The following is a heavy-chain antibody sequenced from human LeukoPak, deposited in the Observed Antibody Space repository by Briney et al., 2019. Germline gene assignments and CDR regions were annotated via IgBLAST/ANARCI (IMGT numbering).Heavy chain of an antibody. Sequence: GASVKVSCKASGYIFTSFAMNWVRQAPGQGPEWMGWINTNTGNPTYAQGFTGRFVFSLDTSVSTAYLQISSLKAEDTAVYYCAREGYSYGFLLDYYYYYYMDVWGKGTTVTVSS. J-gene: IGHJ6*03. CDR1: GYIFTSFA. D-gene: IGHD5-18*01. CDR2: INTNTGNP. V-gene: IGHV7-4-1*02. CDR3: AREGYSYGFLLDYYYYYYMDV.